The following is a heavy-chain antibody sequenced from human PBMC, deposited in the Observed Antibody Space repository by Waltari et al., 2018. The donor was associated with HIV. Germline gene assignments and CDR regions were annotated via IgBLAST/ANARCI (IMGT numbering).Heavy chain of an antibody. CDR1: GVSIGTYY. V-gene: IGHV4-59*01. J-gene: IGHJ6*02. CDR3: ARDLRKYYDSDGFYHPYQYGLDV. D-gene: IGHD3-22*01. Sequence: VQLQESGPGLVKASETLSLTCSVTGVSIGTYYWTWIRQPQGKGLEWIGHVHPSGSAKYNPSLKSRVTLSIDTSNSQVSLILNSVSAADTAIYYCARDLRKYYDSDGFYHPYQYGLDVWGPGTTVTVSS. CDR2: VHPSGSA.